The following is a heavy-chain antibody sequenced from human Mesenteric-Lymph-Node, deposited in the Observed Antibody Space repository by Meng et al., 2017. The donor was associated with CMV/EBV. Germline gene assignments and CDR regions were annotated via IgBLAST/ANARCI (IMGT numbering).Heavy chain of an antibody. CDR2: ISFEGITK. CDR3: ARGRDWGSDAFDI. J-gene: IGHJ3*02. V-gene: IGHV3-30*03. D-gene: IGHD7-27*01. CDR1: GFTFRDYE. Sequence: GGSLRLSCTASGFTFRDYEMNWVRQAPGKGLEWVTVISFEGITKNYADSVEGRFTISRDNSKNTLFLQMNSLRTEDTGVYYCARGRDWGSDAFDIWGQGTMVTVSS.